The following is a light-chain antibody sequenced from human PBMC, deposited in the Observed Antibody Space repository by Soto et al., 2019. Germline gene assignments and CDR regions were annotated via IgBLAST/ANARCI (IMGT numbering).Light chain of an antibody. V-gene: IGLV2-14*01. J-gene: IGLJ1*01. CDR2: EVS. Sequence: QSALTQPASVSGSPGQSITISCTGTSSDVGGYNYVSWYQQHPGKAPKLMIYEVSNRPSGVSNRFSGSKSGNTASLTISGLKAEDEADYYCSSYTSSSTYVFGNGTKLTVL. CDR1: SSDVGGYNY. CDR3: SSYTSSSTYV.